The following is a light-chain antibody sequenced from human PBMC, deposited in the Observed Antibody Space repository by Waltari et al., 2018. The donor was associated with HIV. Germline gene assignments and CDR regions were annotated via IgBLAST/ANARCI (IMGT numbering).Light chain of an antibody. CDR2: AAS. CDR3: QQRYSSPYT. CDR1: QTIGNY. J-gene: IGKJ2*01. V-gene: IGKV1-39*01. Sequence: DIQMTQSPSSLSASVGDRVTITCRATQTIGNYLNWYQQKPGKAPKLLIYAASSLEGGVPSRFSGSGSGTAFTLTISRLQAEDFAIYYCQQRYSSPYTFGQGTTV.